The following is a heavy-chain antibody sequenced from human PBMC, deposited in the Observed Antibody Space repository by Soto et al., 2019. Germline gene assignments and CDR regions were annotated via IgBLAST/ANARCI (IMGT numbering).Heavy chain of an antibody. D-gene: IGHD1-1*01. CDR3: AAPTNWNDVDDAFDI. V-gene: IGHV1-24*01. CDR2: FDPEDGET. CDR1: GYTLTELS. J-gene: IGHJ3*02. Sequence: ASVKVSRKVSGYTLTELSMHWVRQAPGKGLEWMGGFDPEDGETIYAQKFQGRVTITRDMSTSAAYMELSSLRSEDTAVYYCAAPTNWNDVDDAFDIWGQGTMVTVSS.